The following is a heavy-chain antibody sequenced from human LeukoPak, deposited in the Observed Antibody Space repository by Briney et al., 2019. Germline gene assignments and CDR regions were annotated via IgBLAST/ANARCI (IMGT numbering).Heavy chain of an antibody. CDR1: GFAFSTYV. D-gene: IGHD2-8*02. CDR2: IWFDGSKD. J-gene: IGHJ4*02. CDR3: ARDVTGSLDY. Sequence: GTSLRLSCAASGFAFSTYVMRWVRQAPGQGLEWVAIIWFDGSKDSHADSVKGRLTISRDNSRNTLFLQMDSLRVEDTALYYCARDVTGSLDYWGQGTLVTVSS. V-gene: IGHV3-33*01.